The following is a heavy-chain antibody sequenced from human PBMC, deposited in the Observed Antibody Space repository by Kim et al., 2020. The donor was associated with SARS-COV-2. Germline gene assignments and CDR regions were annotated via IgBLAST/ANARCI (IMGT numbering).Heavy chain of an antibody. CDR2: IYYSGST. D-gene: IGHD5-12*01. J-gene: IGHJ4*02. Sequence: SETLSLTCTVSGGSISSSSYYWGWIRQPPGKGLEWIGSIYYSGSTYYNPSLKSRVTISVDTSKNQFSLKLSSVTAADTAVYYCARDREMATIRHFDYWGQGTLVTVSS. CDR3: ARDREMATIRHFDY. CDR1: GGSISSSSYY. V-gene: IGHV4-39*07.